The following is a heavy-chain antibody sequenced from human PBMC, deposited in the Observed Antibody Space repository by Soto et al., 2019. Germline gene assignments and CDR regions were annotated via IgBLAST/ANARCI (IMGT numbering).Heavy chain of an antibody. CDR2: IIPIFGTA. D-gene: IGHD3-22*01. J-gene: IGHJ4*02. Sequence: GASVKVSCKASGGTFSSYAISWVRQAPGQGLEWMGGIIPIFGTANYAQKFQGRVTITADESTSTAYMELSSLRSEDTAVYYCARGYGVYYDSSGSRIYYFDYWGQGTLVTVSS. CDR3: ARGYGVYYDSSGSRIYYFDY. CDR1: GGTFSSYA. V-gene: IGHV1-69*13.